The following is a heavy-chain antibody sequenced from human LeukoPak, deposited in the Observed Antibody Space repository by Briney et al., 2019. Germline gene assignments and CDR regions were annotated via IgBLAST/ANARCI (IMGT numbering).Heavy chain of an antibody. CDR3: AKAPRIAVASVLDY. CDR1: GFIFPNAW. CDR2: IRYDGFYK. J-gene: IGHJ4*02. D-gene: IGHD6-13*01. Sequence: GGSLRLSCAASGFIFPNAWMHWVRQAPGKGLEWVAFIRYDGFYKCYADSVKGRFTISRDNSRNTLYLEMNSLTAEDTAVYYCAKAPRIAVASVLDYWGQGTLVSVSS. V-gene: IGHV3-30*02.